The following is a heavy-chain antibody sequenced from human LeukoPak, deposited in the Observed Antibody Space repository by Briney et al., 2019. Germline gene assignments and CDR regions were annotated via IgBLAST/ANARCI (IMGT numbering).Heavy chain of an antibody. D-gene: IGHD2-15*01. CDR2: INPSGGST. V-gene: IGHV1-46*01. CDR3: AGSLCSGGSCYWFDP. Sequence: ASVTVSCKASRYTFTSYYMHWVRQAPGQGLEWMGIINPSGGSTNYAQKFQGRVTITADKSTSTAYMELSSLRSEDTAVYYCAGSLCSGGSCYWFDPWGQGTLVTVSS. J-gene: IGHJ5*02. CDR1: RYTFTSYY.